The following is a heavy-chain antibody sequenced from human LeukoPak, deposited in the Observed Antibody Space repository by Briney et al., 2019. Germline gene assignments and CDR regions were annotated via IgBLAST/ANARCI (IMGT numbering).Heavy chain of an antibody. CDR1: GFPFGDYL. Sequence: PGGSLRLSCTGSGFPFGDYLISWVRQAPGKGLEWVSAISGSGGSTYYADSVKGRFTISRDNSKNTLYLQMNSLRAEDTAVYYCAPGGHVNWFDPWGQGTLVTVSS. CDR3: APGGHVNWFDP. D-gene: IGHD3-10*01. CDR2: ISGSGGST. V-gene: IGHV3-23*01. J-gene: IGHJ5*02.